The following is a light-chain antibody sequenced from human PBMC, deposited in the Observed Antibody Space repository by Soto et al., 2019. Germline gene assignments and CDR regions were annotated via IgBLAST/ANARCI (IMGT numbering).Light chain of an antibody. CDR3: QQCETNSCT. V-gene: IGKV1-5*03. CDR2: RAS. CDR1: QIINTW. J-gene: IGKJ3*01. Sequence: DIQMTQSPSTLSASVGDRVTITCRASQIINTWLAWYQQKPGKAPKLLIYRASNLVSGVPSRFSGSGSGTEFTLTISSLQPDDFSIYYCQQCETNSCTFGHGTKVDL.